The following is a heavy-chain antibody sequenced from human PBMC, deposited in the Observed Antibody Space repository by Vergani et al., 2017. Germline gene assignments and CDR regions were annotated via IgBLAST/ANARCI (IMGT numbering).Heavy chain of an antibody. CDR2: IIPIFGTA. Sequence: QVQLVQSGAEVKKPGSSVKVSCKASGGTFSSYAISWVRQAPGQGLEWMGRIIPIFGTANYAQKFQGRVTITADESTSTAYMELSSLRSEDTAVYYCARVGCCSGGSCTGYWFDPWGQGTLVTVSS. D-gene: IGHD2-15*01. CDR3: ARVGCCSGGSCTGYWFDP. V-gene: IGHV1-69*13. CDR1: GGTFSSYA. J-gene: IGHJ5*02.